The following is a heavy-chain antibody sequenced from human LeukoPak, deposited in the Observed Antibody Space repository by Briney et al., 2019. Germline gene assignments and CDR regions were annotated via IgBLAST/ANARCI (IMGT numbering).Heavy chain of an antibody. D-gene: IGHD3-22*01. CDR1: GYTFTGYY. CDR2: INPDSGGT. J-gene: IGHJ4*02. V-gene: IGHV1-2*02. CDR3: ARGPPTIVVVITTGDFDS. Sequence: ASVTVSFKASGYTFTGYYIHWVRQAPGQGLEWMGWINPDSGGTNYAQKFQGRVTMTRDTSISTAYMELRRLRSDDRAVYYCARGPPTIVVVITTGDFDSWGQGTLVSASS.